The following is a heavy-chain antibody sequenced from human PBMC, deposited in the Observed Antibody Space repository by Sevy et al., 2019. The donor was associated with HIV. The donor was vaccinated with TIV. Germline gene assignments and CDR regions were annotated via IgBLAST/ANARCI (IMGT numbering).Heavy chain of an antibody. CDR1: GFTFSSYS. D-gene: IGHD2-21*02. CDR2: ISSSSSYI. Sequence: GGSLRLSCAASGFTFSSYSMNWVRQAPGKGLEWVSSISSSSSYIYYADSVKGRFTISRDNAKNSLYLQMNSLRAEDTAVYYCARLRVYCGGDCYTDAFDIWGQGTMVTVSS. CDR3: ARLRVYCGGDCYTDAFDI. V-gene: IGHV3-21*01. J-gene: IGHJ3*02.